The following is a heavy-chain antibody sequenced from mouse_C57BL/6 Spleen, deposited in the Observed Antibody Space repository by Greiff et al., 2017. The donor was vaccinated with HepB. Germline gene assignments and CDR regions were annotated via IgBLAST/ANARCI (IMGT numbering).Heavy chain of an antibody. CDR2: INPNNGGT. Sequence: EVQLQQSGPELVKPGASVKISCKASGYTFTDYYINWVKQSHGKSLEWIGDINPNNGGTSYNQKFKGKATLTVDKSSSTAYMELRSLTSEDSAVYYCARAGAYWGQGTLVTVSA. CDR1: GYTFTDYY. CDR3: ARAGAY. V-gene: IGHV1-26*01. J-gene: IGHJ3*01.